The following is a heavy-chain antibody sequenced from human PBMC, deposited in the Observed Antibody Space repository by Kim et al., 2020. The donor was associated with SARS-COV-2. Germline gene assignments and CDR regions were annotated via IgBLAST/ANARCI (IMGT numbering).Heavy chain of an antibody. CDR1: GGSISSGGYY. Sequence: SETLSLTCTVSGGSISSGGYYWSWIRQHPGKGLEWIGYIYYSGSTYYNPSLKSRVTISVDTSKNQFSLKLSSVTAADTAVYYCARDTRITMVRGVIGWFDPWGQGTLVTVSS. V-gene: IGHV4-31*03. CDR2: IYYSGST. J-gene: IGHJ5*02. D-gene: IGHD3-10*01. CDR3: ARDTRITMVRGVIGWFDP.